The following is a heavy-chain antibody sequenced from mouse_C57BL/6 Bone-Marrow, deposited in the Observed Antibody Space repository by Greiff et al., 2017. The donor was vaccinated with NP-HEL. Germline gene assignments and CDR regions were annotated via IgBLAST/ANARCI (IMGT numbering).Heavy chain of an antibody. D-gene: IGHD4-1*01. V-gene: IGHV1-64*01. CDR1: GYTFTSYW. CDR2: IHPNSGST. Sequence: VKLQQPGAELVKPGASVKLSCKASGYTFTSYWMHWVKQRPGQGLEWIGMIHPNSGSTNYNEKFKSKATLTVDKSSSTAYMQLSSLTSEDSAVYFCARWPGDYYAMDYWGQGTSVTVSS. J-gene: IGHJ4*01. CDR3: ARWPGDYYAMDY.